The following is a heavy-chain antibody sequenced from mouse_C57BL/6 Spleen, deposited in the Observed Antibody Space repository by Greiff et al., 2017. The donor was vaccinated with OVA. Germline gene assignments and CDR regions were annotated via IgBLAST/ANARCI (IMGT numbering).Heavy chain of an antibody. J-gene: IGHJ1*03. CDR1: GFNIKNTY. CDR2: IDPANGNT. CDR3: ARNYYGSSYWYFEV. V-gene: IGHV14-3*01. Sequence: VQLQQSVAELVRPGASVKLSCTASGFNIKNTYMPWVKQRPEQGLEWIGRIDPANGNTKYAPKFQGKATITADTSSNTAYLPLSSLTSEDTAIYYCARNYYGSSYWYFEVWGTGTTVTVSS. D-gene: IGHD1-1*01.